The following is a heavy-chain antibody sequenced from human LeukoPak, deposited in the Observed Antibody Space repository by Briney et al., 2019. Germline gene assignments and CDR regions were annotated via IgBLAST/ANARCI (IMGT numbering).Heavy chain of an antibody. CDR1: GYSINNPSY. D-gene: IGHD1-26*01. Sequence: ASGTLSLTCSVSGYSINNPSYWGWIRQPPGKTLQWIGNIYYSGSAYYNPSLESRVTLSVDTSKNQFSLKVDSVTATDTAMYYCVRDFTMSGSSDNWGQGTLVTVSS. V-gene: IGHV4-38-2*02. CDR2: IYYSGSA. J-gene: IGHJ4*02. CDR3: VRDFTMSGSSDN.